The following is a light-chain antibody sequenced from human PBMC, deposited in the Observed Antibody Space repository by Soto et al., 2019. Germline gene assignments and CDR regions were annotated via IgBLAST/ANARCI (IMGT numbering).Light chain of an antibody. CDR3: SSHSNITPYV. CDR2: DVT. V-gene: IGLV2-14*01. CDR1: SRDVGAYNY. J-gene: IGLJ1*01. Sequence: QSVLSQPASVSGSPGQSIPISCTGTSRDVGAYNYVSWYQQHPGKAPKLMVYDVTNRPSGVSDRFSGSKSGNTASLTISGLQAEDEADYFCSSHSNITPYVFGTGTKVTVL.